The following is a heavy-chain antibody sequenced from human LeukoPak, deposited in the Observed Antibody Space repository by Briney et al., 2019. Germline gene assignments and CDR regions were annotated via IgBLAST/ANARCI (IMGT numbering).Heavy chain of an antibody. V-gene: IGHV1-8*01. CDR3: ASCGGDCYTYGMDV. CDR2: MNPNSGNT. CDR1: GYTFTSYD. J-gene: IGHJ6*02. Sequence: ASVKVSCKASGYTFTSYDINWVRQATGQGLEWMGWMNPNSGNTGYAQKFQGRVTMTRNTSISTAYMELSSLRSEDTAVYYCASCGGDCYTYGMDVWGQGTTVTVSS. D-gene: IGHD2-21*02.